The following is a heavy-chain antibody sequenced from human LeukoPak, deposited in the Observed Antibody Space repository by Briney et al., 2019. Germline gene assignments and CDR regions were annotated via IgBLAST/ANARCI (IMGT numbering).Heavy chain of an antibody. J-gene: IGHJ5*02. CDR2: INPNSGGT. Sequence: ASVKVSCEASGYTFTGYYMHWVRQAPGQGLEWMGRINPNSGGTNYAQKFRGRVTMTRDTSISTAYMELSRLRSDDTAVYYCARGPRLAARENWFDPWGQGTMVTVSS. D-gene: IGHD6-6*01. CDR1: GYTFTGYY. V-gene: IGHV1-2*06. CDR3: ARGPRLAARENWFDP.